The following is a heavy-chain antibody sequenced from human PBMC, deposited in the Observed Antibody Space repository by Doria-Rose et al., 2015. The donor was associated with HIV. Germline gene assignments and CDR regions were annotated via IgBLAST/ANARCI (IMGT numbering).Heavy chain of an antibody. V-gene: IGHV2-26*01. CDR2: TFSDDER. D-gene: IGHD6-13*01. CDR3: ARIKSSRWYHKYYFDF. J-gene: IGHJ4*02. CDR1: GVSLSSPGMG. Sequence: SGPVLVKPTETLTLTCTVSGVSLSSPGMGVSWIRQPPGKALEWLAHTFSDDERSYKTSLNSRLTITRGTSKSQVVLTMTDMDPVDTATYYCARIKSSRWYHKYYFDFWGQGTLVIVSA.